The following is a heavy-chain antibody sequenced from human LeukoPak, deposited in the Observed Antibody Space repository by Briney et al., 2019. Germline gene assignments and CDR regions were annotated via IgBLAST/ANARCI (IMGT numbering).Heavy chain of an antibody. J-gene: IGHJ5*02. CDR1: GFTFSSYA. Sequence: GGSLRLSCAASGFTFSSYAMSWVRQAPGKGLEWVSAISGSGGSTYYADSVKGRFPISRDNSKSTLYLQMNSLRAEDTAVYYCAKGRRELLWFGELSFDPRGQGTLVTVSS. CDR3: AKGRRELLWFGELSFDP. CDR2: ISGSGGST. V-gene: IGHV3-23*01. D-gene: IGHD3-10*01.